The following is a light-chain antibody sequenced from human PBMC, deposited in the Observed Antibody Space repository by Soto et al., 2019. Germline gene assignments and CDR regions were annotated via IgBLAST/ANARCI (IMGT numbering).Light chain of an antibody. CDR2: AAS. CDR3: QQSYSTTWT. Sequence: DIQMTQSPSSLSESAGDRVTITCRASQGISTYLNWYQQKPGKAPKLLIYAASSLQSGVPSRFSGSGSETHFTLTISSLQPEDFATYSCQQSYSTTWTFGQGTKVEIQ. CDR1: QGISTY. J-gene: IGKJ1*01. V-gene: IGKV1-39*01.